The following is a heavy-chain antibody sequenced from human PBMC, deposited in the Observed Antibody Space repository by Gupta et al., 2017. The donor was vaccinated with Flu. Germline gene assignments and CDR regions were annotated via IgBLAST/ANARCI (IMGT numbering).Heavy chain of an antibody. Sequence: FTFEEDAMHWVRQSPEKGLEWVAGIGWNSGSIGYEDSVKGRFTITRDNTKKSLYLKMSSLRADDSALYCCVKDIRARNTGFYYFDNWGQGSLVTVSS. J-gene: IGHJ4*02. V-gene: IGHV3-9*01. CDR3: VKDIRARNTGFYYFDN. D-gene: IGHD6-25*01. CDR1: FTFEEDA. CDR2: IGWNSGSI.